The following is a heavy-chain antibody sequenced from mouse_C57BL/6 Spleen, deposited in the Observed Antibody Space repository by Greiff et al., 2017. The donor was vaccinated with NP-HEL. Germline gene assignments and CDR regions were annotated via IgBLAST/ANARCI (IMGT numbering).Heavy chain of an antibody. V-gene: IGHV1-61*01. Sequence: QVHVKQPGAELVRPGSSVKLSCKASGYTFTSYWMDWVKQRPGQGLEWIGNIYPSDSETHYNQKFKDKATLTVDKSSSTAYMQLSSLTSEDSAVYYCARLLPWFAYWGQGTLVTVSA. D-gene: IGHD2-12*01. CDR1: GYTFTSYW. CDR2: IYPSDSET. J-gene: IGHJ3*01. CDR3: ARLLPWFAY.